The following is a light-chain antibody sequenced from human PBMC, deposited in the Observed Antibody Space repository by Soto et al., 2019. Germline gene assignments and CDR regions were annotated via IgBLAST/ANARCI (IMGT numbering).Light chain of an antibody. CDR2: DNN. Sequence: QSVLTQPPSVSAAPGQKITISCSGSNSNIGSNFVSWYQQLPGTAPKLLIYDNNKRPSGIPDRFSGSKSGTSATLGITGLQTGDEADYYCGTWDNNLRGVVFGGGTKLTVL. CDR3: GTWDNNLRGVV. J-gene: IGLJ2*01. CDR1: NSNIGSNF. V-gene: IGLV1-51*01.